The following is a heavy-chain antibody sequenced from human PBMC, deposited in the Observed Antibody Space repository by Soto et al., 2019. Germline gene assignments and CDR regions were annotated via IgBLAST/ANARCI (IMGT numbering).Heavy chain of an antibody. CDR2: FDPEDGET. V-gene: IGHV1-24*01. CDR3: ATEYIVVVPAAIRPGAFDI. D-gene: IGHD2-2*01. J-gene: IGHJ3*02. Sequence: GASVKVSCKFSGYTLAGLSMHCVRQAPGKGLEWMGGFDPEDGETIYAQKFQGRVTMTEDTSTDTAYMELSSLRSEDTAVYYCATEYIVVVPAAIRPGAFDIWGQGTMVTVSS. CDR1: GYTLAGLS.